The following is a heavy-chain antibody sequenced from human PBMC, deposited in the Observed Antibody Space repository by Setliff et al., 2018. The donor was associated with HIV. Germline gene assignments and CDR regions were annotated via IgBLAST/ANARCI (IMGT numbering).Heavy chain of an antibody. J-gene: IGHJ5*02. D-gene: IGHD2-15*01. CDR1: GYTFSDYF. CDR3: AREGVVLAAIPERWFDP. CDR2: INPKTGAT. Sequence: ASVKVSCKTSGYTFSDYFGHWVRQAPGQGLEWMGWINPKTGATHYTQVRDRVTMTGDTSISTAYMELSRLRSDDAAVYYCAREGVVLAAIPERWFDPWGQGTLVTVSS. V-gene: IGHV1-2*02.